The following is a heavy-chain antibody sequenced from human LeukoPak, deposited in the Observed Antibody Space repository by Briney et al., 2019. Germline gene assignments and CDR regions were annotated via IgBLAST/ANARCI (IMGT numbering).Heavy chain of an antibody. J-gene: IGHJ6*03. CDR3: ARYPGGYCSGGSCYSGYYYYYMNV. CDR2: ISYDGSND. CDR1: GFTFSNYG. Sequence: GRSLRLSCTASGFTFSNYGMHWVRQAPGKGLEWVAVISYDGSNDYYAASVKGRFTISRDNFKNTLYLQMNSLRAEDTAVYYCARYPGGYCSGGSCYSGYYYYYMNVWGKGTTVTISS. D-gene: IGHD2-15*01. V-gene: IGHV3-30*03.